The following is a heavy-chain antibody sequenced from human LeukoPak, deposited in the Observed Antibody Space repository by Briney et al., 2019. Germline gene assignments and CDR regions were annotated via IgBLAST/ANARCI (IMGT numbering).Heavy chain of an antibody. CDR1: GGTFSSYA. CDR3: ARANRDCGGDCYEEDWFDP. J-gene: IGHJ5*02. CDR2: IIPIFGTA. V-gene: IGHV1-69*13. Sequence: GASVKVSCKASGGTFSSYAISWVRQAPGQGLEWMGGIIPIFGTANYAQKFQGRVTITADESTSTAYMELGSLRSEGTAVYYCARANRDCGGDCYEEDWFDPWGQGTLVTVSS. D-gene: IGHD2-21*02.